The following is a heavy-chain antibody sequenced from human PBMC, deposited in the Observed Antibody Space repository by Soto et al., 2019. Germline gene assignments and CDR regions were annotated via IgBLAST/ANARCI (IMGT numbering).Heavy chain of an antibody. CDR2: VSAYNGNT. CDR1: GYTFSKEA. J-gene: IGHJ4*02. CDR3: ARASRHYWTYLMY. V-gene: IGHV1-18*01. Sequence: ASLKVSCKAAGYTFSKEAITWVRQAPGQGLEWMGWVSAYNGNTNYAQKFKGRVTMTTDTSTSTAYMEVRSLRYDDTAVYFCARASRHYWTYLMYWAQGPPLTLSS. D-gene: IGHD1-7*01.